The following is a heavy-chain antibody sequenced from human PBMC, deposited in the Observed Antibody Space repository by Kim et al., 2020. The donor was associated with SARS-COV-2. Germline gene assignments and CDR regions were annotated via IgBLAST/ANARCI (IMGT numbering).Heavy chain of an antibody. CDR1: GYSFTSYW. V-gene: IGHV5-51*01. Sequence: GESLKISCKASGYSFTSYWIGWVRQLPGKGLEWMGIIYPGDSDTRYSPSFQGQVTISADKSINTAYLQWSSLKASDTAMYFCATAYCSGGRCSPFGVTYWGQGTLVTASS. D-gene: IGHD2-15*01. J-gene: IGHJ4*02. CDR3: ATAYCSGGRCSPFGVTY. CDR2: IYPGDSDT.